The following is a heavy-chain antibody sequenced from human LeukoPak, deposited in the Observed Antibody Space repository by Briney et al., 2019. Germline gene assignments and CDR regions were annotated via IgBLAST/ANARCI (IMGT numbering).Heavy chain of an antibody. CDR3: ASFSRVGAVQLYYYYYYMDV. Sequence: SVKVSCKASGGTFSSYAISWVRQAPGQGLEWMGRIIPIFGTANYAQKFQGRVTITTDESTSTAYMELSSLRSEDTAVYYCASFSRVGAVQLYYYYYYMDVWGKGSTVTVSS. CDR2: IIPIFGTA. J-gene: IGHJ6*03. D-gene: IGHD1-26*01. V-gene: IGHV1-69*05. CDR1: GGTFSSYA.